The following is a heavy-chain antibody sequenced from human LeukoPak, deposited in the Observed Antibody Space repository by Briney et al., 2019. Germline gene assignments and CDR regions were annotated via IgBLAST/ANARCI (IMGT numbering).Heavy chain of an antibody. Sequence: PETLSLTCTVSGGSISSSSYYWGWIRQPPGKGLEWIGSIYYSGSTYYNPSLKSRVTISVDTSKNQFSLKLSSVTAADTAVYYCAGYCSSTSCYEKPYGMDVWGQGTTVTVSS. J-gene: IGHJ6*02. CDR1: GGSISSSSYY. CDR2: IYYSGST. V-gene: IGHV4-39*01. CDR3: AGYCSSTSCYEKPYGMDV. D-gene: IGHD2-2*01.